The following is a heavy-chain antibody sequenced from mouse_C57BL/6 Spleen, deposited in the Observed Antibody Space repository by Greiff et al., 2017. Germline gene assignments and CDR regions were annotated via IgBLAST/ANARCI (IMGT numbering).Heavy chain of an antibody. CDR3: TRDSPYYYGSSPYAMDY. D-gene: IGHD1-1*01. Sequence: EVQLVESGEGLVKPGGSLKLSCAASGFTFSSYAMSWVRQTPEKRLEWVAYISSGGDYIYYADTVKGRFTISRDTARNTLYLQMSSLKSEDTAMYYCTRDSPYYYGSSPYAMDYWGQGTSVTVSS. J-gene: IGHJ4*01. CDR1: GFTFSSYA. CDR2: ISSGGDYI. V-gene: IGHV5-9-1*02.